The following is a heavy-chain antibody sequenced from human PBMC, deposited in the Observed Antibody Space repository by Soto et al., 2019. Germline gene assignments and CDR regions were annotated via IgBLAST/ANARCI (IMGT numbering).Heavy chain of an antibody. D-gene: IGHD2-15*01. CDR1: GFTVSSKY. CDR2: IQSGGPT. CDR3: ARDDVLCDGGRCYGVPLDV. V-gene: IGHV3-66*01. J-gene: IGHJ6*04. Sequence: EVHLVESGGGLVQPGGSLRLSCAASGFTVSSKYMSWVRKAPGKGLEWVSLIQSGGPTYYADSVKGRFTIYRDTSENTLHLQMDSLRAEDTAVYYCARDDVLCDGGRCYGVPLDVSGKGPTVTVSS.